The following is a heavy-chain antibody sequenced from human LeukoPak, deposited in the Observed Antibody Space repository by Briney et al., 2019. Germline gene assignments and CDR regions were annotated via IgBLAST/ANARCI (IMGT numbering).Heavy chain of an antibody. D-gene: IGHD3-3*01. CDR3: AKGKAMEWDDAFDI. Sequence: GGSLRLSCAASGFTFSSYSMNWVRQAPGKGLEWVSAISGSGGSTYYADADSVKGRFTISRDNSKNTVYLQMNSLRAEDTAVYYCAKGKAMEWDDAFDIWGQGTVVTVSS. V-gene: IGHV3-23*01. J-gene: IGHJ3*02. CDR1: GFTFSSYS. CDR2: ISGSGGST.